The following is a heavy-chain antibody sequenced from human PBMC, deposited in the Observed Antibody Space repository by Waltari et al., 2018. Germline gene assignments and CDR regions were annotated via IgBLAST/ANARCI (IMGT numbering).Heavy chain of an antibody. CDR1: GFTFSGSW. CDR3: ATWRSLIAPFMGGVFEI. Sequence: EVLLVESGGGLVQPGGSLRLSCAASGFTFSGSWMTWVRQAPGKGLEWVANIKQDGSESYYMDSVRGRFTISRDNAKNSLSLQMNSLRAEDTAVYYCATWRSLIAPFMGGVFEIWGHGTMVTVSS. D-gene: IGHD3-16*01. V-gene: IGHV3-7*01. CDR2: IKQDGSES. J-gene: IGHJ3*02.